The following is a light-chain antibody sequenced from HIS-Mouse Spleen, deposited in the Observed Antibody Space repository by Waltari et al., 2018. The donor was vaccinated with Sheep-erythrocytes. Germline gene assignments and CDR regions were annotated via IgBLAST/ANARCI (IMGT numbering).Light chain of an antibody. CDR3: QAWDSSTAV. CDR2: QDS. V-gene: IGLV3-1*01. Sequence: SYELTQPPSVSVSPGQTASITCSGDTLGDTYACWYQQKPGQSPVLVIYQDSKRPSGIPWRFSGSNSGNTATLTISGTQAMDEADYYCQAWDSSTAVFGGGTKLTVL. J-gene: IGLJ2*01. CDR1: TLGDTY.